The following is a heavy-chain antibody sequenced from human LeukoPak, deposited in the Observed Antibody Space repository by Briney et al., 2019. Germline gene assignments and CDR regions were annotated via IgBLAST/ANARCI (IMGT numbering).Heavy chain of an antibody. Sequence: ASVKVSCKASGYTFTTYYVHWVRQAPGQGLEWMGIINPSGGSTTYAQKFRGRLTMTRDMSTSTVYMELSDLTSEDTAVYYCARADGSSSINYYYLDVWGKGTTVTVSS. CDR2: INPSGGST. J-gene: IGHJ6*03. D-gene: IGHD6-6*01. V-gene: IGHV1-46*01. CDR1: GYTFTTYY. CDR3: ARADGSSSINYYYLDV.